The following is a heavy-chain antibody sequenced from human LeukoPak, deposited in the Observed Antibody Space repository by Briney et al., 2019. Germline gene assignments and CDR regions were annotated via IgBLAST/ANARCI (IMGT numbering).Heavy chain of an antibody. CDR1: GGSFSGYY. D-gene: IGHD3-10*01. J-gene: IGHJ1*01. Sequence: PSETLSLTCAVYGGSFSGYYWSWIRQPPGKGLEWIGYIYYSGSTNYNPSLKSRVTISVDTSKNQFSLKLSSVTAVDTAVYYCARMDSGYFQHWGQGTLVTVSS. V-gene: IGHV4-59*01. CDR3: ARMDSGYFQH. CDR2: IYYSGST.